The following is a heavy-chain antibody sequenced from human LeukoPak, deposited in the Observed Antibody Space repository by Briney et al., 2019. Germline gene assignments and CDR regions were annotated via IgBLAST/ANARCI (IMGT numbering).Heavy chain of an antibody. D-gene: IGHD2-15*01. Sequence: GGSLRLSCAVSGFTVSSNYMSWVRQAPGKGLEWVSIIYSGGTTYYAESVKGRFTISRDNSKNTLNLQMNSLRVEDTAIYYCARTKLGYCSGDSCIDWFDPWGQGTLVTVSS. V-gene: IGHV3-66*01. CDR2: IYSGGTT. CDR3: ARTKLGYCSGDSCIDWFDP. CDR1: GFTVSSNY. J-gene: IGHJ5*02.